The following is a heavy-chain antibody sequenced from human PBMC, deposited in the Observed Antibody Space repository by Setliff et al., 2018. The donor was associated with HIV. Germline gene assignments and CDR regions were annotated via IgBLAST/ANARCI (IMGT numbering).Heavy chain of an antibody. V-gene: IGHV4-34*01. CDR3: ARGGTSSNWFDP. J-gene: IGHJ5*02. CDR2: INHSVTT. Sequence: SETLSLTCAVYGGSFSGYYWSWIRQPPGKGLEWIGEINHSVTTSYNPSLKGRVTISLDTSKNQLSLKLTSATAADAAVYYCARGGTSSNWFDPWGQGTLVTVSS. D-gene: IGHD2-2*01. CDR1: GGSFSGYY.